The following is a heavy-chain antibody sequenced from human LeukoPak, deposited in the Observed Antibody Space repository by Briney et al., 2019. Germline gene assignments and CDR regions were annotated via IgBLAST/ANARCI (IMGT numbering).Heavy chain of an antibody. V-gene: IGHV4-38-2*02. CDR3: ARSFYYYDSSDLYYFDY. Sequence: PSETLSLTCTVSGYSISSGYYWGWIRQPPGKGLEWIGSIYHSGSTSYNPSLKSRVTISVDTSKSQFSLKLSSVTAADTAVYYCARSFYYYDSSDLYYFDYWGQGTLVTVSS. CDR1: GYSISSGYY. D-gene: IGHD3-22*01. CDR2: IYHSGST. J-gene: IGHJ4*02.